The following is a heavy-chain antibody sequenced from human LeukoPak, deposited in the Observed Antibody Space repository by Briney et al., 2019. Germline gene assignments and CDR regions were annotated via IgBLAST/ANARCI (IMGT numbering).Heavy chain of an antibody. CDR1: GGSISSGGYY. D-gene: IGHD3-3*01. CDR2: IYYSGST. J-gene: IGHJ6*02. Sequence: SETLSLTCTVSGGSISSGGYYWSWIRQHPGKGLEWIGYIYYSGSTYYNPSLKSRVTISVDTSKNQFSLKLSSVTAADTAVYYCGREGYDFWSAYYYGMDVWGQGTTVTVSS. CDR3: GREGYDFWSAYYYGMDV. V-gene: IGHV4-31*03.